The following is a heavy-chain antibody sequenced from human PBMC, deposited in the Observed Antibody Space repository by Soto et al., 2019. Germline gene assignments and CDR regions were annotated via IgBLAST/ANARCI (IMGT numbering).Heavy chain of an antibody. J-gene: IGHJ6*02. D-gene: IGHD3-16*02. CDR3: ARDYRVASAGAMDD. V-gene: IGHV4-30-4*01. CDR2: IYYSGST. Sequence: SETLSLTCTVSGGSINSGYYHWSWSRQSPGKGLEWIGAIYYSGSTYYNPSLKSRVRISVDASKNQFSLKVNSVTAADTAVYYCARDYRVASAGAMDDWGQGTTVTVSS. CDR1: GGSINSGYYH.